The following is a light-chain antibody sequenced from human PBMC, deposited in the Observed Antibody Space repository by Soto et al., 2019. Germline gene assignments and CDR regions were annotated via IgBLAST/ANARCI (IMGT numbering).Light chain of an antibody. Sequence: QSVLTQPPSVSGPPGQRVTFSCTGSSSNIGAGYDVHWYQQLPGAAPKLLIYGNNNRPSGVPDRFSGSKSGTSASLAITGLQAEDEADYYCQSYDSSLSGLWVFGGGTQLTVL. CDR1: SSNIGAGYD. V-gene: IGLV1-40*01. CDR2: GNN. CDR3: QSYDSSLSGLWV. J-gene: IGLJ3*02.